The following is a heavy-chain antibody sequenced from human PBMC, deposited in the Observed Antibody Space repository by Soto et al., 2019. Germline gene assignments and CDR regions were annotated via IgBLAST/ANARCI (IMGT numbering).Heavy chain of an antibody. CDR3: ARDNRLSATYDAFDI. D-gene: IGHD2-15*01. Sequence: SSVKVSCKASGYTFTSYGISWVRQAPGQGLEWMGWISAYNGNTNYAQKLQGRVTMTTDTSTSTAYMELRSLRSDDTAVYYCARDNRLSATYDAFDIWGQGTMVTVSS. V-gene: IGHV1-18*01. J-gene: IGHJ3*02. CDR1: GYTFTSYG. CDR2: ISAYNGNT.